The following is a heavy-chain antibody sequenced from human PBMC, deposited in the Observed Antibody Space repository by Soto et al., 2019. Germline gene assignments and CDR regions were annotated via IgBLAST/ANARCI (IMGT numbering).Heavy chain of an antibody. CDR3: SGVQTGGGAATVTAGLDI. D-gene: IGHD3-16*01. CDR2: ISYDGSNK. Sequence: KELEWGAVISYDGSNKYYADSVKGRFTISRDNSKNTLYLQMNSLRAEETAVYYCSGVQTGGGAATVTAGLDIWAQGPFVTV. J-gene: IGHJ6*01. V-gene: IGHV3-30*03.